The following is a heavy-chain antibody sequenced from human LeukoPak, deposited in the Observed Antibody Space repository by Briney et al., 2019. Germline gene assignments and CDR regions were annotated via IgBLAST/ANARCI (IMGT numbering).Heavy chain of an antibody. V-gene: IGHV4-39*07. CDR1: GGPITNSSYY. J-gene: IGHJ4*02. CDR3: ARGFQYFSSGWSY. Sequence: SETLSLTCTVSGGPITNSSYYWAWIRQPPGKGLEWIGEINHSGSTNYNPSLKSRVTISVDTSKNQFSLKLSSVTAADTAVYYCARGFQYFSSGWSYWGQGTLVTVSS. D-gene: IGHD6-19*01. CDR2: INHSGST.